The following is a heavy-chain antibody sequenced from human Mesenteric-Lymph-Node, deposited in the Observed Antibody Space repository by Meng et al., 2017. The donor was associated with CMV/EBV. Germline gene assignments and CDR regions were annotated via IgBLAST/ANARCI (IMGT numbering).Heavy chain of an antibody. CDR3: ARDSTDAFDI. D-gene: IGHD2-21*01. Sequence: SETLSLTCAVYGGSFSGYYWSWIRQPPGKGLEWIGEINHSGSTNYNPSLKSRVTISVDTSKNQFSLKLSSVTAADTAVYYCARDSTDAFDIWGQGTMVTVSS. V-gene: IGHV4-34*01. CDR1: GGSFSGYY. J-gene: IGHJ3*02. CDR2: INHSGST.